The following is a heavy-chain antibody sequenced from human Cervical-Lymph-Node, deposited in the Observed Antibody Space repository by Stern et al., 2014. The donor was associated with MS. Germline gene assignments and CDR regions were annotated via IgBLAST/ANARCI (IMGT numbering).Heavy chain of an antibody. CDR2: IWYDGSNK. CDR3: ARAFGGNSGGVDY. J-gene: IGHJ4*02. D-gene: IGHD4-23*01. V-gene: IGHV3-33*01. Sequence: SGRSLRLSCAASGFTFSSYGMHWVRQAPGKGLEWVAVIWYDGSNKYYADSVKGRFTISRDNSKNTLYLQMNSLRAEDTAVYYCARAFGGNSGGVDYWGQGTLVTVSS. CDR1: GFTFSSYG.